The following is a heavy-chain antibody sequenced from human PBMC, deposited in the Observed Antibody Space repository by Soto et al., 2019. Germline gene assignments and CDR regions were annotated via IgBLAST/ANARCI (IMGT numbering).Heavy chain of an antibody. J-gene: IGHJ4*02. CDR3: ARGEAGVWFGELLDPYYFDF. D-gene: IGHD3-10*01. Sequence: NPSETLSLTCTVSGDSISGYSWSWIRQPPGKGLEWIGYIYYTGSTNYSPSLMSRVTFSLDTSKNHFSLKLNSVTAADTVVYYCARGEAGVWFGELLDPYYFDFWGQGTLVTVSS. V-gene: IGHV4-59*01. CDR2: IYYTGST. CDR1: GDSISGYS.